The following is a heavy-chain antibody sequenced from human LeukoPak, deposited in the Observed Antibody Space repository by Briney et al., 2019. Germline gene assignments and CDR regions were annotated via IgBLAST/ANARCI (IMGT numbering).Heavy chain of an antibody. D-gene: IGHD2-2*01. CDR3: ARHSSPDVVPAAIRSGIDP. CDR2: IYYSGST. J-gene: IGHJ5*02. Sequence: PSETLSLTCTVPGGSISSSSYYWGWIRQPPGKGLEWIGSIYYSGSTYYNPSLKSRVTISVDTSKNQFFLKLSSVTAADTAVYYCARHSSPDVVPAAIRSGIDPWGQGTLVTVSS. CDR1: GGSISSSSYY. V-gene: IGHV4-39*01.